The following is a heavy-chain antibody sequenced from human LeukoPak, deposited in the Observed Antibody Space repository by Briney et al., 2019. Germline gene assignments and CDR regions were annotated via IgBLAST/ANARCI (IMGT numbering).Heavy chain of an antibody. V-gene: IGHV3-23*01. Sequence: GGSLRLSCAASGFTFSSYAMSWVRQAPGKGLEWVSAISGSGGSTYYADSVKGRFTISRDNSKNTLYLQMNSLRAEDTAVYYCARGGYYDFWSGYYWAFDIWGQGTMVTVSS. CDR1: GFTFSSYA. CDR2: ISGSGGST. J-gene: IGHJ3*02. CDR3: ARGGYYDFWSGYYWAFDI. D-gene: IGHD3-3*01.